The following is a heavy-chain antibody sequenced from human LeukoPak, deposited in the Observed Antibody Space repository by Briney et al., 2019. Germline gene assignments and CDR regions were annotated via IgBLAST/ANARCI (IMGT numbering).Heavy chain of an antibody. CDR2: IYSGGST. J-gene: IGHJ4*02. CDR1: GFTFSSYA. CDR3: ARGVGSGSRLRAGDY. Sequence: GGSLRLSCAASGFTFSSYALSWVRQAPGKGLEWVSVIYSGGSTYYADSVKGRFTISRDNSKNTLYLQMNSLRAEDTAVYYCARGVGSGSRLRAGDYWGQGTLVTVSS. D-gene: IGHD1-26*01. V-gene: IGHV3-53*01.